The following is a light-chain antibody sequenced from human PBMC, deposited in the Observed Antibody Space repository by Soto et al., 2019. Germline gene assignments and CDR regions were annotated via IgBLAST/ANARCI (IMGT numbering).Light chain of an antibody. CDR3: QQRSNWTWT. V-gene: IGKV3-11*01. CDR1: QSVRSY. J-gene: IGKJ1*01. Sequence: ELVLTQSPATLSLSPGERATLSCRASQSVRSYLAWYQQKPGQAPRLLIYDASNRATGIPARFSGSGSGTDFTLTISSLEPEDFAVYYCQQRSNWTWTFGQGTKVDIK. CDR2: DAS.